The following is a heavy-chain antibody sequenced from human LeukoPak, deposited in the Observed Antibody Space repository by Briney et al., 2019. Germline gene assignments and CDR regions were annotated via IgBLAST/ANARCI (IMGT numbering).Heavy chain of an antibody. Sequence: GGSLRLSCAASGFTFSNYGMHWVRQAPGKGLEWVANIKNDGTVKNYVDSVKGRFTISRDNAKNSLYPQMNSLRAEDTGVYYCAEDSYSKGDYWGQGVLVTVSS. J-gene: IGHJ4*02. CDR3: AEDSYSKGDY. CDR2: IKNDGTVK. D-gene: IGHD5-18*01. V-gene: IGHV3-7*01. CDR1: GFTFSNYG.